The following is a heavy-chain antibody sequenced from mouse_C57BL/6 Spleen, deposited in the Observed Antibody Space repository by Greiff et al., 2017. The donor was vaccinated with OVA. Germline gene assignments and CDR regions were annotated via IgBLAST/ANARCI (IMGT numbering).Heavy chain of an antibody. D-gene: IGHD3-2*02. J-gene: IGHJ2*01. CDR2: IYPSDSET. CDR3: ARWKQRDSSGFDY. Sequence: VQLQQPGAELVRPGSSVKLSCKASGYTFTSYWMDWVKQRPGQGLEWIGNIYPSDSETHYNQKFKDKATLTVDKSSSTAYMQLSSLTSEDSAVYYGARWKQRDSSGFDYWGQGTTLTVSS. CDR1: GYTFTSYW. V-gene: IGHV1-61*01.